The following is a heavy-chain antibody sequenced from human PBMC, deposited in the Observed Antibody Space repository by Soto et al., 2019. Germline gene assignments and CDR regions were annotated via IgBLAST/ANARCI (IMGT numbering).Heavy chain of an antibody. CDR1: GYTFTSSW. D-gene: IGHD2-15*01. V-gene: IGHV5-51*01. J-gene: IGHJ3*02. CDR2: IYPGDSDT. CDR3: ARNGGRGMKDAFDI. Sequence: GESLMISCKVSGYTFTSSWIGWVRQMPGNGLEWMGIIYPGDSDTKYSPTFEGPVTISVDKFISTAYLQWSSLKAPDTAMYYCARNGGRGMKDAFDIWGQGTMVTVSS.